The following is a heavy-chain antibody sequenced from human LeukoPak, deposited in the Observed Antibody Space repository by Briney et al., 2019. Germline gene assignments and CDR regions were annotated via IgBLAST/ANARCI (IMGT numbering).Heavy chain of an antibody. CDR1: GFSFTSYA. Sequence: GGSLRLSCAASGFSFTSYAMSWVRQAPGKGLDWVSGISGSGTTIYYADSAKGRFTISRDNSKNTLYLQMNSLRAEDTAVYYCARDNCSGGSCYPDLDYWGQGTLVTVSS. CDR2: ISGSGTTI. D-gene: IGHD2-15*01. CDR3: ARDNCSGGSCYPDLDY. J-gene: IGHJ4*02. V-gene: IGHV3-23*01.